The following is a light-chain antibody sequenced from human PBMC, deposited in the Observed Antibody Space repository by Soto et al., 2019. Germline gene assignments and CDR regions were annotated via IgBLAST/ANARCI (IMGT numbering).Light chain of an antibody. CDR3: QQRSLWSPVVT. CDR2: GAS. Sequence: THSPVTLSLPQAERVTLTCRPRQSVSSTYLAWYQQKSGQAPRLLVYGASSRATGIPARFSGSGSGTDFTLTISSLVLEDLAVYYCQQRSLWSPVVTFGQGRSLEVK. V-gene: IGKV3D-20*02. CDR1: QSVSSTY. J-gene: IGKJ5*01.